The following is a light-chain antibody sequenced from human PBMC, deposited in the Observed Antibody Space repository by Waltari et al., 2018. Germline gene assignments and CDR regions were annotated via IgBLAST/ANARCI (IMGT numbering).Light chain of an antibody. CDR2: EVS. Sequence: QSALTQPASVSGSPGQSITISCTGSSSDVGSSNLVPWSLQHPGKAPKRIIYEVSKRPSGVSNRFSGSKSGNTASLTISGLQAEDEADYYCYSYAGGSVFGTGTKVTVL. CDR3: YSYAGGSV. CDR1: SSDVGSSNL. V-gene: IGLV2-23*02. J-gene: IGLJ1*01.